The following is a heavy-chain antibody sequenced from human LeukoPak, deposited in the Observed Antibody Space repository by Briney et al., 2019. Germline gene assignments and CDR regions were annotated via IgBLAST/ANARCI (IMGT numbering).Heavy chain of an antibody. Sequence: SETLSLTCTVSGGSIGSYYWSWIRQPPGKGLEWIGYIYYSGSTNYNPSLKSRVTISVDTSKNQFSLKLSSVTAADTAVYYCARDYSGSYYDYWGQGTLVTVSS. D-gene: IGHD1-26*01. J-gene: IGHJ4*02. CDR3: ARDYSGSYYDY. CDR2: IYYSGST. CDR1: GGSIGSYY. V-gene: IGHV4-59*01.